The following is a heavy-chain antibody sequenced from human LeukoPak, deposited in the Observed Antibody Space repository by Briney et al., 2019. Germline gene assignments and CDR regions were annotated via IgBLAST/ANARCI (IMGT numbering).Heavy chain of an antibody. V-gene: IGHV4-59*01. CDR3: AREFRGSYALDY. J-gene: IGHJ4*02. Sequence: PSETLSLTCTVSGGSISSYYWSWIRQPPGKGLEWIGYIYYSGSTNYNPSLRSRVTISVDTSKNQFSLKLSSVTAADTAVYCCAREFRGSYALDYWCQGTLVTVSS. CDR1: GGSISSYY. CDR2: IYYSGST. D-gene: IGHD1-26*01.